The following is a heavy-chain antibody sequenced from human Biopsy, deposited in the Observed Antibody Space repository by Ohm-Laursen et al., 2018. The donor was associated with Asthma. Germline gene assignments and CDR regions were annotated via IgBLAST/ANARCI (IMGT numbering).Heavy chain of an antibody. D-gene: IGHD3-10*01. CDR2: ISVYNGNT. CDR1: GYTLNSAG. V-gene: IGHV1-18*01. J-gene: IGHJ6*02. CDR3: ARAVDYSHYYGIDV. Sequence: SVNVSCKTSGYTLNSAGITWVRQAPGQGLEWMGWISVYNGNTKVAQKLQDRVTMITDTSTSTAYMELRSLRSDDTAVYFCARAVDYSHYYGIDVWGQGTTVTVS.